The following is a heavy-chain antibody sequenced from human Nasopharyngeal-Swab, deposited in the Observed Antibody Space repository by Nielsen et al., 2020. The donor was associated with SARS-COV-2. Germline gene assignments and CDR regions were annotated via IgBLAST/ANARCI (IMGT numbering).Heavy chain of an antibody. V-gene: IGHV3-30*18. D-gene: IGHD5-24*01. CDR3: AKDKQMATIAFDY. J-gene: IGHJ4*02. CDR1: GFTFSSYG. Sequence: GESLKISCAASGFTFSSYGMHWVRQAPGKGLEWVAVIPYDGSNKYYADSVKGRFTISRDNSKNTLYLQMNSLRAEDTAVYYCAKDKQMATIAFDYWGQGTLVTVSS. CDR2: IPYDGSNK.